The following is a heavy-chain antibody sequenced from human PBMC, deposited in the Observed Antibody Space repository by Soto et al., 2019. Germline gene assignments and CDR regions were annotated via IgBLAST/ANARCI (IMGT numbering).Heavy chain of an antibody. V-gene: IGHV3-48*04. D-gene: IGHD3-9*01. CDR2: IFVTSTII. CDR1: GFTFSSYA. CDR3: ARDKDWAFDN. Sequence: GGSLRLSCAASGFTFSSYAMSWVRQSPGKGLEWISYIFVTSTIIYYADSVKGRFTVSRDNAQNSLSLQMNSLRVEDTGIYYCARDKDWAFDNWGQGTLVTVSS. J-gene: IGHJ4*02.